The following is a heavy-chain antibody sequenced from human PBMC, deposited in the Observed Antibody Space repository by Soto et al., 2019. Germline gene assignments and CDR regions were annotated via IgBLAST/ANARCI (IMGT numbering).Heavy chain of an antibody. CDR1: GYSFTSYW. D-gene: IGHD6-19*01. V-gene: IGHV5-51*01. CDR3: ARFIAVADNWFDP. J-gene: IGHJ5*02. CDR2: IYPGDSDT. Sequence: GESLKISCKGSGYSFTSYWSGWVRQMPGKGLEWMGIIYPGDSDTRYSPSFQGQVTISADKSISTAYLQWSSLKASDTAMYYCARFIAVADNWFDPWGQGTLVTVSS.